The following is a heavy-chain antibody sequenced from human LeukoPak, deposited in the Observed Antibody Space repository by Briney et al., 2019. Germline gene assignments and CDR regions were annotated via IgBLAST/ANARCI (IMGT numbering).Heavy chain of an antibody. V-gene: IGHV3-11*05. CDR2: ISKSGDNT. CDR3: ARVRQSGSPLDY. CDR1: GFTFSDHY. J-gene: IGHJ4*02. D-gene: IGHD1-26*01. Sequence: GGSLRLSCAASGFTFSDHYMRWIRQAPGKGLEWVSYISKSGDNTNYADSVKGRFTISRDNAKNSLYLQMNSLGAEDTAVYYCARVRQSGSPLDYWGQGTLVTVSS.